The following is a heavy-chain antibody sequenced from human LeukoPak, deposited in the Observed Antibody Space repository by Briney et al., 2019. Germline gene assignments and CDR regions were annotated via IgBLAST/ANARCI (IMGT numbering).Heavy chain of an antibody. CDR3: ARHGTYSSGWPFDY. Sequence: GESLKISCKGSGYSFTSYWIGWVRQMPGKGLEWMGIIYPGDTDTRYSPSFQGQVTTSADKSISAAYLQWSSLEASDTAMYYCARHGTYSSGWPFDYWGQGTLVTVSS. CDR1: GYSFTSYW. D-gene: IGHD6-19*01. J-gene: IGHJ4*02. CDR2: IYPGDTDT. V-gene: IGHV5-51*01.